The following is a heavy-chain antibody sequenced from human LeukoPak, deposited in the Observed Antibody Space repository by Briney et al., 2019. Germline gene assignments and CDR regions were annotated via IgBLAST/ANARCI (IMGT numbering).Heavy chain of an antibody. Sequence: GGSLRLSCAASGFTFSSYWMHWVRQAPGKGLVWVSRINTDGSSTTYADSVKGRFTISRDNAKNTLYLQMHSLRVEDTAIYYCIRGPTYFDSWGQGTLVTVSS. CDR1: GFTFSSYW. V-gene: IGHV3-74*01. J-gene: IGHJ4*02. CDR3: IRGPTYFDS. CDR2: INTDGSST.